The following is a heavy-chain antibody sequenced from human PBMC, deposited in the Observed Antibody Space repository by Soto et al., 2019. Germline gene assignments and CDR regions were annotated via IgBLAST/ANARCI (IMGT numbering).Heavy chain of an antibody. CDR2: IYYSGST. CDR3: ARRYGGTLDS. V-gene: IGHV4-59*08. Sequence: QVQLQESGPGLVKPSETLSLTCTVSGGSISSYYWSWIRQPPGKGLEWIGYIYYSGSTNYNPPLKSRVTISVDTSKNQFSLKLSSVTAADTAVYYCARRYGGTLDSWGQGTLVTVSS. J-gene: IGHJ4*02. D-gene: IGHD4-17*01. CDR1: GGSISSYY.